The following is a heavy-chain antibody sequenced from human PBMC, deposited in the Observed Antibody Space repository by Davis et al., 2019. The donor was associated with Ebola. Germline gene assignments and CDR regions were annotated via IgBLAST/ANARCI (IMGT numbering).Heavy chain of an antibody. D-gene: IGHD1-26*01. CDR2: IYHSGST. V-gene: IGHV4-38-2*01. CDR3: ATLSGVDIVGASYYYYGMDV. Sequence: SETLSLTCAVSGYSISSGYYWGWIRQPPGKGLEWIGSIYHSGSTYYNPSLKSRVTISVDTSKNQFSLKLSSVTAADTAVYYCATLSGVDIVGASYYYYGMDVWGQGTTVTVSS. J-gene: IGHJ6*02. CDR1: GYSISSGYY.